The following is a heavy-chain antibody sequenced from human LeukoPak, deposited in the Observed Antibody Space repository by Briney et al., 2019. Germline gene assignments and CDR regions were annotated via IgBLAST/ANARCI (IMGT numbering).Heavy chain of an antibody. CDR3: AKGRGWEASYYYYYMDV. D-gene: IGHD1-26*01. CDR2: IKQDGSEK. CDR1: GFTFSSYW. Sequence: PGGSLRLSCAASGFTFSSYWMSWVRQAPGKGLEWVANIKQDGSEKYYVDSVKGRFTISRDNAKNSLYLQMNSLRAEDTAVYYCAKGRGWEASYYYYYMDVWGKGTTVTISS. V-gene: IGHV3-7*01. J-gene: IGHJ6*03.